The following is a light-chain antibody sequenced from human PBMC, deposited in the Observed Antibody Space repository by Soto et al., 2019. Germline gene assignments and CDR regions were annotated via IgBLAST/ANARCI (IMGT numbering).Light chain of an antibody. Sequence: EIVMTQSPATLSVSPGEGATLSCRASQTVSSNLAWYQQKPGQAPRLLIYDASTSATGIPARFSGSGSGTEFTLTISSLQSEDFAVYYCQQYNNWPPWTFGQGTKVEIK. CDR1: QTVSSN. CDR3: QQYNNWPPWT. V-gene: IGKV3-15*01. J-gene: IGKJ1*01. CDR2: DAS.